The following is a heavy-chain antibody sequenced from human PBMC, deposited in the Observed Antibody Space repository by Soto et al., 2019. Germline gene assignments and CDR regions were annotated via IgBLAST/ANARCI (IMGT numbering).Heavy chain of an antibody. J-gene: IGHJ6*02. CDR1: GVTFSSYA. D-gene: IGHD2-2*01. CDR2: IIPIFGTA. Sequence: QVQLVQSGAEVKKPGSSVKVSCKASGVTFSSYAISWVRQAPGQGLEWMGGIIPIFGTANYAQKFQGRVTITADESTSKAYMELSSLRSEDTAVYYCARDTIVVVPAAMYYYYYGMDVWGQGTTVTVSS. CDR3: ARDTIVVVPAAMYYYYYGMDV. V-gene: IGHV1-69*01.